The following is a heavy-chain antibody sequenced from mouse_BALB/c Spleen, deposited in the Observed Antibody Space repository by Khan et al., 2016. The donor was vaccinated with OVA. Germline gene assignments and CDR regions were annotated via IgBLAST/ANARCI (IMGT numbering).Heavy chain of an antibody. CDR1: GYRFTSYL. J-gene: IGHJ2*01. V-gene: IGHV1S136*01. Sequence: VQLKQSGPELVKPGTSVKMSCKASGYRFTSYLIHWVKQKPGQGLEWIGYINPYNGATKYDEKFKGKATLTSDKSSNTAYMELSSLTSEDSAVYYCARGNWQSYYFDYWGQGTTLTVPS. CDR3: ARGNWQSYYFDY. D-gene: IGHD4-1*01. CDR2: INPYNGAT.